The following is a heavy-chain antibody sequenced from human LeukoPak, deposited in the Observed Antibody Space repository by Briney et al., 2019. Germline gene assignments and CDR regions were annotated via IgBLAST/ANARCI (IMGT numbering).Heavy chain of an antibody. CDR1: GGSFSGYY. CDR2: INHSGST. V-gene: IGHV4-34*01. CDR3: ARGSGWLRLEDY. D-gene: IGHD5-12*01. J-gene: IGHJ4*02. Sequence: PSETLSLTCAVYGGSFSGYYWSWIRQPPGKGLEWIGEINHSGSTNYNPSLKSRVTISVDTSKNQFSLKLSSVTAADTAVYYCARGSGWLRLEDYWGQGTLVTVSS.